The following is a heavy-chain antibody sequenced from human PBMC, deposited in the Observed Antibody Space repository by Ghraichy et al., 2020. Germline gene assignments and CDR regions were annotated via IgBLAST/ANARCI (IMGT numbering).Heavy chain of an antibody. Sequence: GESLNISCAASGFTFSSYAMSWVRQAPGKGLEWVSAISGSGGSTYYADSVKGRFTISRDNSKNTLYLQMNSLRAEDTAVYYCAKYLGPYSSSWLDYWGQGTLVTVSS. D-gene: IGHD6-13*01. V-gene: IGHV3-23*01. CDR3: AKYLGPYSSSWLDY. CDR1: GFTFSSYA. CDR2: ISGSGGST. J-gene: IGHJ4*02.